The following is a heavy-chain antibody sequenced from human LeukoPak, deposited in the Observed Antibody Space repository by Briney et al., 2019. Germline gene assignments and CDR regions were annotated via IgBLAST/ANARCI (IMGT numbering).Heavy chain of an antibody. Sequence: PSETLSLTCTVSGGSISSYYWSWIRQPAGKGLEWIGRIYTSGSTNYNPSLKSRVTISVDTSKNQFSLKLSSVTAADTAVYYCARMRSYYDLWSGYYDHYYYMDVWGKGTTVTVSS. V-gene: IGHV4-4*07. D-gene: IGHD3-3*01. CDR3: ARMRSYYDLWSGYYDHYYYMDV. J-gene: IGHJ6*03. CDR1: GGSISSYY. CDR2: IYTSGST.